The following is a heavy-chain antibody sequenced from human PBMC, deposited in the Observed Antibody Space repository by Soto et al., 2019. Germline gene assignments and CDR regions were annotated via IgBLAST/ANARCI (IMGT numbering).Heavy chain of an antibody. D-gene: IGHD3-10*01. Sequence: EVHLVQSGGGLAQPGGSLRLSCEASGFTFSKYSMYWVRQAPGKGLEWISFISDSGRNIYYADSVKGRFTVSRDNAKNSVSLQVTSLRDDDTAVYYCARPHGGAYFDYWGQGTLVTVSS. CDR2: ISDSGRNI. CDR3: ARPHGGAYFDY. CDR1: GFTFSKYS. J-gene: IGHJ4*02. V-gene: IGHV3-48*02.